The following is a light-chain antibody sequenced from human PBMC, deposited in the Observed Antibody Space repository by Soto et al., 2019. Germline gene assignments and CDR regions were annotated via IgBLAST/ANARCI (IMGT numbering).Light chain of an antibody. CDR1: QSVSSIY. J-gene: IGKJ1*01. CDR3: QQYGSSRWT. CDR2: GAS. V-gene: IGKV3-20*01. Sequence: EIVLTQSPGTLSLSPGERATLSCRASQSVSSIYLAWYQQKPGQAPRLLIYGASSRAPGIPDRFSGSGSGTDFTLTISRLEPEDFAVYYCQQYGSSRWTFGQGTKVEI.